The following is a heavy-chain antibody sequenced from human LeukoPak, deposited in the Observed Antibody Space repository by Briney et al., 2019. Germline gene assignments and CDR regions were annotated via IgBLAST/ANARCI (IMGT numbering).Heavy chain of an antibody. J-gene: IGHJ4*02. D-gene: IGHD6-13*01. Sequence: SQTLSLTCAISGDSVSNNSAVWNWIRQSPSRGLEWLGRTYYRSKWYSDYAGSVKSRIILKSDTSKNQVSLQLNSVTPEDTAVYYCASADSNSCSNYWGQGTLVTVSS. CDR1: GDSVSNNSAV. CDR2: TYYRSKWYS. CDR3: ASADSNSCSNY. V-gene: IGHV6-1*01.